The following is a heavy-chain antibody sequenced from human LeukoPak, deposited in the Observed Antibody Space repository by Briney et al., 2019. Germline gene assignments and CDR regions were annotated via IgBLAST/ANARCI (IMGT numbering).Heavy chain of an antibody. CDR2: IKQDGSEK. CDR1: GFTFSSYW. CDR3: ARGYYYGSGSPLDY. V-gene: IGHV3-7*01. D-gene: IGHD3-10*01. Sequence: PGGSLRLSCAASGFTFSSYWMSWVRQAPGKGLEWVANIKQDGSEKYYVDSVKGRFTISRDNAKNSLYLQMNSLRAEDTAVYYCARGYYYGSGSPLDYWGQGTLVTVSS. J-gene: IGHJ4*02.